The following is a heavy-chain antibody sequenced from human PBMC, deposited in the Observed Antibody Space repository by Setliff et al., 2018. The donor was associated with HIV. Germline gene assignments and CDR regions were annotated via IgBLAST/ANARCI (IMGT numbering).Heavy chain of an antibody. CDR1: AYSISSGYY. Sequence: SETLSLTCAVSAYSISSGYYWGWTRQPPGKGLEWSGSIYHSGSTYYNPSLMSRVTISVDTSKNQFSLRLRSVTAADTAVYYCARQWRDQYNSGVSTEYFQHWGLGTLVTV. J-gene: IGHJ1*01. V-gene: IGHV4-38-2*01. D-gene: IGHD3-22*01. CDR3: ARQWRDQYNSGVSTEYFQH. CDR2: IYHSGST.